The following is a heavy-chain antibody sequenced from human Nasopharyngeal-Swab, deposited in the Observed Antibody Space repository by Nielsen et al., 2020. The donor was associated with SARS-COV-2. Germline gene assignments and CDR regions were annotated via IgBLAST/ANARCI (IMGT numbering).Heavy chain of an antibody. CDR3: ATWMTAHFDY. CDR1: GFTFSAYA. V-gene: IGHV3-23*01. CDR2: ISGSGGST. Sequence: GESLKISCVGSGFTFSAYAMTWVRQAPGKGLEWVSAISGSGGSTYYADSVEGRFIISRDNSRNTAYLQIKSLRVEDAAVYYCATWMTAHFDYWGQGTLVT. J-gene: IGHJ4*02. D-gene: IGHD5-18*01.